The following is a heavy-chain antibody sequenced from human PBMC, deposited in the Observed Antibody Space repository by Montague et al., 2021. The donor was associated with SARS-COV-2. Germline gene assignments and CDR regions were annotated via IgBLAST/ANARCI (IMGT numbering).Heavy chain of an antibody. Sequence: SLRLSCAASGFTFSSYSMNWVRQAPGKGLEWVSSISSSSSYIYYADPVKGRFTISRDNAKNSLYLQMNSLRAEDTAVYYCARSHELWFGENPQGPGAFDIWGQGTMVTVSS. D-gene: IGHD3-10*01. CDR1: GFTFSSYS. CDR3: ARSHELWFGENPQGPGAFDI. CDR2: ISSSSSYI. J-gene: IGHJ3*02. V-gene: IGHV3-21*01.